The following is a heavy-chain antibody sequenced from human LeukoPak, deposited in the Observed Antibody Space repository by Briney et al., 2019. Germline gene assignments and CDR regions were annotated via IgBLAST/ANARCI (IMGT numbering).Heavy chain of an antibody. Sequence: PSETLSLTCSVSGDSVSSYYWTWIRQPAGKGLEWIGRTHTSGSTNYNPSLRSRVTMSVDKSKNQFSLKMTSVTAADTAVYYCARGRTNTSSFDPWGQGTLVTVSS. V-gene: IGHV4-4*07. CDR2: THTSGST. CDR1: GDSVSSYY. J-gene: IGHJ5*02. D-gene: IGHD2-8*01. CDR3: ARGRTNTSSFDP.